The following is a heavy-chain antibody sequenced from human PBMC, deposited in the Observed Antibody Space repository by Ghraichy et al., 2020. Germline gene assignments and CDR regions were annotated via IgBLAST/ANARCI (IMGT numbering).Heavy chain of an antibody. D-gene: IGHD4-11*01. Sequence: SETLSLTCAVYGGSFSGYYWSWIRQPPGKGLEWIGEINHSGSTNYNPSLKSRVTISVDTSKNQFSLKLSSVTAADTAVYYCARGPRGGTVTIRTYYYYYGMDVWGQGTTVTVSS. CDR1: GGSFSGYY. V-gene: IGHV4-34*01. CDR3: ARGPRGGTVTIRTYYYYYGMDV. CDR2: INHSGST. J-gene: IGHJ6*02.